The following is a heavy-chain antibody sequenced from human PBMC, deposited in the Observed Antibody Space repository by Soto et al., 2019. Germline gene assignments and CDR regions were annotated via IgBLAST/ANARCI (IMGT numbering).Heavy chain of an antibody. V-gene: IGHV4-31*03. CDR3: ARAAADIVVIPAAWGFDY. CDR1: GGSISSGGYY. D-gene: IGHD2-2*01. Sequence: QVQLQESGPGLVKPSQTLSLTCTVSGGSISSGGYYWSWIRQRPGKGLEWIGYIYNSGSTYYNPSLKGRVTISLATSKNHFSLKLSSVTAADTAVYYCARAAADIVVIPAAWGFDYWGQGTLVTVSS. J-gene: IGHJ4*02. CDR2: IYNSGST.